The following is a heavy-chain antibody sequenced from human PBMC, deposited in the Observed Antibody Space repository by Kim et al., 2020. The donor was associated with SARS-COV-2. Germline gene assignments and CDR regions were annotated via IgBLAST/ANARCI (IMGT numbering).Heavy chain of an antibody. D-gene: IGHD4-17*01. Sequence: ASVKVSCKASGYTFTDYYMHWVRQAPGQGLEWMGWINPNSGGTNYVQKFQGWVTMTRDTSISTAYMELNRLRSDDTAVYYCARSMTTVTTLEYYYYGMDVWGQGTTVTVSS. CDR2: INPNSGGT. CDR3: ARSMTTVTTLEYYYYGMDV. CDR1: GYTFTDYY. V-gene: IGHV1-2*04. J-gene: IGHJ6*02.